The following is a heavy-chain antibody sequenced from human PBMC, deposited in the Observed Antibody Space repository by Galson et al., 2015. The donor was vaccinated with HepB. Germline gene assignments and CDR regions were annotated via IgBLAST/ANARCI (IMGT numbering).Heavy chain of an antibody. Sequence: QSGAEVKKPGASVNVSCKASGFIFNNYGFTWVRQVPGQGLEWMGWISAYNSHSSYAPNFQGRVTLTTDTSTSTAYMELRGLRSDDTALYYCARDEGGRKYDWFDPWGQGTLVTVSS. CDR1: GFIFNNYG. CDR2: ISAYNSHS. V-gene: IGHV1-18*01. CDR3: ARDEGGRKYDWFDP. J-gene: IGHJ5*02. D-gene: IGHD3-16*01.